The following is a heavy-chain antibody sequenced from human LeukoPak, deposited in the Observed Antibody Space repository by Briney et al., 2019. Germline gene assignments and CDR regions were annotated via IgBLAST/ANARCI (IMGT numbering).Heavy chain of an antibody. CDR3: AKLGGLLFDP. CDR2: IYTSGST. CDR1: GGSISSGSYY. J-gene: IGHJ5*02. V-gene: IGHV4-61*02. Sequence: SQTLSLTCTVSGGSISSGSYYWSWIRQPAGKGLEWIGRIYTSGSTNYNPSLKSRVTISVDTSKNQFSLKLSSVTAADTAVYYCAKLGGLLFDPWGQGTLVTVSS. D-gene: IGHD3-16*01.